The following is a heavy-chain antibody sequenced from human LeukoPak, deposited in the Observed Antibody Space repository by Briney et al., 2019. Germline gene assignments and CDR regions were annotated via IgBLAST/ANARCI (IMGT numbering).Heavy chain of an antibody. D-gene: IGHD1-7*01. CDR3: ARRASGITGTTYTWFDP. V-gene: IGHV4-4*09. CDR1: GGSISSYY. Sequence: SETLSLTCTVSGGSISSYYWSWIRQPPGKGLERIGYIYTSGSTNYNPSLKSRVTISVDTSKNQFSLKLSSVTAADMAVYYCARRASGITGTTYTWFDPWGQGTLVTVSS. CDR2: IYTSGST. J-gene: IGHJ5*02.